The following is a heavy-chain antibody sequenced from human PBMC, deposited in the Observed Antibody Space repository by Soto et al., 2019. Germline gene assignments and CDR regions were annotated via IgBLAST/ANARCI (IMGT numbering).Heavy chain of an antibody. J-gene: IGHJ4*02. CDR2: ISSDGSNK. D-gene: IGHD5-18*01. Sequence: PGGSLRLSCATSRFTFLSWVMYWVRQAPGKGLEWVALISSDGSNKYYAESVKGRFTISRDNSENTLYLQMDSLRTEDTAVYYCAKSGYGNGYIDYWGQGT. CDR1: RFTFLSWV. CDR3: AKSGYGNGYIDY. V-gene: IGHV3-30*18.